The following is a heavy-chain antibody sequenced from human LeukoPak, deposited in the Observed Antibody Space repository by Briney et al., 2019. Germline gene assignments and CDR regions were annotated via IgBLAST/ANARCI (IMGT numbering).Heavy chain of an antibody. V-gene: IGHV4-39*01. CDR1: GGSINSSSYY. J-gene: IGHJ5*02. Sequence: SETLSLTCTVSGGSINSSSYYWGWIRQPPGKGLEWIGSIYYSGSTYYNPSLKSRVTISVDTSKNQFSLKLSSVTAADTAVYYCARLPREEITIFGVVIIPDNWFDPWGQGTLVTVSS. CDR3: ARLPREEITIFGVVIIPDNWFDP. CDR2: IYYSGST. D-gene: IGHD3-3*01.